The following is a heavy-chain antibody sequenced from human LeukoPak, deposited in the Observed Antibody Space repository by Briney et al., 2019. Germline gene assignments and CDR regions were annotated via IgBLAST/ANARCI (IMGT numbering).Heavy chain of an antibody. CDR1: GGSFSGYY. Sequence: SETLSLTCAVYGGSFSGYYWSWIRQPPGKGLEWMGEVNHSGSTNYNPSLKSRVTISVATSKNKFSLKLSSVTAADTAVYYCARGVRSGYYLGVGFDYWGQGTLVTVPS. CDR3: ARGVRSGYYLGVGFDY. D-gene: IGHD3-22*01. V-gene: IGHV4-34*01. J-gene: IGHJ4*02. CDR2: VNHSGST.